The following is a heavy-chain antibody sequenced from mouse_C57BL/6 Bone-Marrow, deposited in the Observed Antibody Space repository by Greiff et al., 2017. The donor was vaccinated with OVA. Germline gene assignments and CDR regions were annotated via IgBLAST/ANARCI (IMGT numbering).Heavy chain of an antibody. CDR1: GFTFSSYG. CDR3: ARQGGYYGWFAY. D-gene: IGHD2-3*01. CDR2: ISSGGSYT. V-gene: IGHV5-6*02. Sequence: DVMLVESGGDLVKPGGSLKLSCAASGFTFSSYGMSWVRQTPDKRLEWVATISSGGSYTYYPDSVKGRFTISRDNAKNTLYLQMSSLKSEDPAMYYCARQGGYYGWFAYWGQGTLVTVSA. J-gene: IGHJ3*01.